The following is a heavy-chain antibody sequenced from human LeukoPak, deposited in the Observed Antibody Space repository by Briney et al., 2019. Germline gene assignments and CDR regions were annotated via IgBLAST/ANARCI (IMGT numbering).Heavy chain of an antibody. CDR3: ARRLIGWPPGY. CDR2: INHSGST. V-gene: IGHV4-34*01. CDR1: GGSFSGYY. D-gene: IGHD2-15*01. Sequence: PSETLSLTCAVYGGSFSGYYWSWIRQPPGKGLEWIGEINHSGSTNYNPSLKSRVTISVDTSKNQFSLKLSSVTAADTAVYYCARRLIGWPPGYWGQGTLVTVSS. J-gene: IGHJ4*02.